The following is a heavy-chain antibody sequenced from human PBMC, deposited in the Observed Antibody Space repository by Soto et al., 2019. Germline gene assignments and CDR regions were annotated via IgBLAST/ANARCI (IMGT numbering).Heavy chain of an antibody. V-gene: IGHV3-21*01. CDR3: ARGCSSASCYYY. CDR2: VRFRGDI. J-gene: IGHJ4*02. CDR1: GFMFSSYT. Sequence: EVQLVESGGGLVKPGGSLRLSCTASGFMFSSYTMNWVRQAPGKGLEWVSSVRFRGDIYYADSLEGRFTISRDDAKNSLYLQMNSLRAEDTTVYYCARGCSSASCYYYWGQGTLVTVSS. D-gene: IGHD2-2*01.